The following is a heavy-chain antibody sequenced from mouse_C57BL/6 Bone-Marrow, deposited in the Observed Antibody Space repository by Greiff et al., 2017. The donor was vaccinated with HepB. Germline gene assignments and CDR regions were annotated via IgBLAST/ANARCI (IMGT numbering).Heavy chain of an antibody. CDR3: ARKDDYDVYYFDY. V-gene: IGHV1-81*01. Sequence: VKLVESGAELARPGASVKLSCKASGYTFTSYGISWVKQRTGQGLEWIGEIYPRSGNTYYNEKFKGKATLTADKSSSTAYMELRSLTSEDSAVYFCARKDDYDVYYFDYWGQGTTLTVSS. CDR1: GYTFTSYG. D-gene: IGHD2-4*01. CDR2: IYPRSGNT. J-gene: IGHJ2*01.